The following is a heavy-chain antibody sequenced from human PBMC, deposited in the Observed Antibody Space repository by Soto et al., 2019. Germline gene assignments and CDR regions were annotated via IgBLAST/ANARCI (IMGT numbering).Heavy chain of an antibody. V-gene: IGHV3-64*01. CDR2: ISSNGGTT. CDR3: ARDGRAMNDY. J-gene: IGHJ4*02. CDR1: GFTFSTYA. Sequence: GGSLRLSCAASGFTFSTYAMQWVRQAPGKGLEFVSSISSNGGTTNYAYSVKGRFTISRDNSRDTLYLQMGSLRPEDMAVYYCARDGRAMNDYWGQGTLVTVS. D-gene: IGHD5-18*01.